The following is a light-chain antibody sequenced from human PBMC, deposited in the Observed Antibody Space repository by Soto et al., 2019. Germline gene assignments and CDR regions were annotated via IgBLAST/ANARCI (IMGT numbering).Light chain of an antibody. CDR2: EVS. V-gene: IGLV2-8*01. J-gene: IGLJ2*01. Sequence: QSALTQPPSASGSPGQSVTISCTGTSSDVGGYNYVSWYQQHPGKAPKLMIYEVSKRPSGVPDRFSGSKSGNTASLTVSGLRAEDEADYYCSSYAGSNNLVFGGRTKLTVL. CDR1: SSDVGGYNY. CDR3: SSYAGSNNLV.